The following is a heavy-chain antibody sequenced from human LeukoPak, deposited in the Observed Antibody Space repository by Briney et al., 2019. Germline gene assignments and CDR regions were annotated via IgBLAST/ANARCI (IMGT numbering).Heavy chain of an antibody. CDR1: GDSMNSHY. Sequence: SETLSLTCTVSGDSMNSHYWSWIRQPPGKGLEWIGYISYIGSTNYNPSLKSRVTISVDTSKNQFSLKLSSVTAADTAIYYCARDPTTVTKGLDIWGKGTMVTVSS. V-gene: IGHV4-59*11. D-gene: IGHD4-17*01. CDR2: ISYIGST. CDR3: ARDPTTVTKGLDI. J-gene: IGHJ3*02.